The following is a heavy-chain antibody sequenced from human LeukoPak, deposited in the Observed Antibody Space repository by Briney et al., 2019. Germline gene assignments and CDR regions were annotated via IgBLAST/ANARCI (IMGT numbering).Heavy chain of an antibody. CDR2: IIPIFGTA. V-gene: IGHV1-69*05. J-gene: IGHJ4*02. Sequence: GASVKVSCKASGGTFSSYAISWVRQAPGQGLEWMGGIIPIFGTANYAQKFQGRVTMTRDTSTSTVYMELSSLRSEDTAVYYCARDGSGIAGYWGQGTLVTVSS. D-gene: IGHD6-13*01. CDR3: ARDGSGIAGY. CDR1: GGTFSSYA.